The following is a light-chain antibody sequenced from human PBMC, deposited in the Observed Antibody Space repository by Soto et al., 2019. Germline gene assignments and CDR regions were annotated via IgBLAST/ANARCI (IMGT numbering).Light chain of an antibody. J-gene: IGKJ2*01. Sequence: DIQMTQSPSTLSASVGDRVTITCRASQSISGWLAWYQQKPGKAPNLLISDASSLESGVPSWFSGSGSTTDFTLTISGLQPDEFATYYYQQYNSYSSFGQGTKLEIK. CDR3: QQYNSYSS. V-gene: IGKV1-5*01. CDR1: QSISGW. CDR2: DAS.